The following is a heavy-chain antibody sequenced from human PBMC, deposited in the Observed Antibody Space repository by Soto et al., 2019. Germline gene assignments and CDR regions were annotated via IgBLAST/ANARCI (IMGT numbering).Heavy chain of an antibody. CDR1: GYTFTGYY. CDR3: ARDLAGLGGVVRMGLNY. D-gene: IGHD3-16*01. V-gene: IGHV1-2*04. Sequence: ASVKVSCKASGYTFTGYYMHWVRQAPGQGLEWMGWINPNSGGTNYAQKFQGWVTMTRDTSISTAYMELSRLRSDDTAVYYCARDLAGLGGVVRMGLNYWGQGTLVTVSS. J-gene: IGHJ4*02. CDR2: INPNSGGT.